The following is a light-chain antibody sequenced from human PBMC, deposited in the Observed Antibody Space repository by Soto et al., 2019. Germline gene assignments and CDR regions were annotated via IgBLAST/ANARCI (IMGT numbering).Light chain of an antibody. CDR2: EAS. J-gene: IGKJ1*01. CDR1: ESVSTF. V-gene: IGKV3-11*01. CDR3: QQRSNWPWT. Sequence: IVLTHAPATLSFSPGERATLSFRASESVSTFLAWYQQKPGQAPRLLIYEASSRATGIPARFSGGGSGTVFTLTISRLEPEDFAVYYCQQRSNWPWTFGQGTKVDIK.